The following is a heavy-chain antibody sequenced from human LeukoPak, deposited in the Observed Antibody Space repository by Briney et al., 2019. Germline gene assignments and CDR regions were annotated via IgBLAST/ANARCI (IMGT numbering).Heavy chain of an antibody. D-gene: IGHD3-10*01. CDR2: IGGSGGST. CDR3: AKDRSYGSGSYWFWSDAFDI. CDR1: GFTFSSYA. Sequence: GGSLRLSCAASGFTFSSYAMSWVRQAPGKGLEWVSAIGGSGGSTYYADSVKGRFTISRDNSKNTLYLQMNSLRAEDTAVYYCAKDRSYGSGSYWFWSDAFDIWGQGTMVTVSS. J-gene: IGHJ3*02. V-gene: IGHV3-23*01.